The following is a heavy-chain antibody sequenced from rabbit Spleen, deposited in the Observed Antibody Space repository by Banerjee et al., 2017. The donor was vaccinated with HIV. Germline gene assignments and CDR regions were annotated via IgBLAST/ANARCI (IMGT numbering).Heavy chain of an antibody. V-gene: IGHV1S40*01. D-gene: IGHD6-1*01. Sequence: QSLEESGGDLVKPGASLTLTCTASGFTISISDWIYWVRQAPGKGLEWIGYIDPVFGTTHYASWAKGRFTISKTSSTKVTLQMTSLTAADTATYFCARGYGYGLNKLDLWGQGTLVTVS. CDR2: IDPVFGTT. CDR1: GFTISISDW. CDR3: ARGYGYGLNKLDL. J-gene: IGHJ3*01.